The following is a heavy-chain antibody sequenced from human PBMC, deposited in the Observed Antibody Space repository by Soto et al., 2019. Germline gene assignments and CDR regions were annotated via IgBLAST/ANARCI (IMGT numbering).Heavy chain of an antibody. CDR2: VKQDGSEE. CDR3: AARDTAMVKTAGY. D-gene: IGHD5-18*01. CDR1: GYSISTYW. J-gene: IGHJ4*02. V-gene: IGHV3-7*01. Sequence: GGSLRLSCAASGYSISTYWMSWVRQAPGKGLEWVANVKQDGSEEYYVDSVKGRFTISRDNAKNSLYLQMNSLRAEDTAVYYCAARDTAMVKTAGYWAQGTLVTVSS.